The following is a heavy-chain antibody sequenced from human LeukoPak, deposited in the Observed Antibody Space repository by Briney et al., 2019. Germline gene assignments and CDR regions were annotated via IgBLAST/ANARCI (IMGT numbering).Heavy chain of an antibody. Sequence: GESLKISCKGSGYSFTSYWIGWVRQTPGKGLEWMGIIYPGDSDTRYSPSFQGQVTISADKSISTAYLQWSSLKASDTAMYYCARLLYYYDSSGYYPGGFDYWGQGTLVTVSS. D-gene: IGHD3-22*01. J-gene: IGHJ4*02. CDR1: GYSFTSYW. CDR3: ARLLYYYDSSGYYPGGFDY. CDR2: IYPGDSDT. V-gene: IGHV5-51*01.